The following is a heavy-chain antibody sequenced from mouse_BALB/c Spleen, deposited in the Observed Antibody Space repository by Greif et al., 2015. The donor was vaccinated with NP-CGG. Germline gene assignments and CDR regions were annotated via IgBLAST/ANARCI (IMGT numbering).Heavy chain of an antibody. CDR2: ISSGGSYT. CDR3: ARHGGGSSYWYFDV. D-gene: IGHD1-1*01. CDR1: GFTFSSYA. J-gene: IGHJ1*01. Sequence: EVQLVESGGGLVKPGGSLKLSCAASGFTFSSYAMSWVRQTPEKRLEWVATISSGGSYTYYPDSVKGRFTISRDNAKNTLYLQMSSLRSEDTAMYYCARHGGGSSYWYFDVWGAGTTVTVSS. V-gene: IGHV5-9-3*01.